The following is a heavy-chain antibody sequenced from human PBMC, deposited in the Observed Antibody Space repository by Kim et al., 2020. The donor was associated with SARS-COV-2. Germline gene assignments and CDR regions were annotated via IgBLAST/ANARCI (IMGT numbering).Heavy chain of an antibody. Sequence: GGSLRLSCAASGFTFSSYWMHWVRPAPGKGLVWVSRINSDGSSTSYADSVKGRFTISRDNAKNTLYLQMNSLRAEDTAVYYCARVGGGYSYGGYYYYGMDVWGQGTTVTVSS. CDR2: INSDGSST. V-gene: IGHV3-74*01. CDR1: GFTFSSYW. CDR3: ARVGGGYSYGGYYYYGMDV. J-gene: IGHJ6*02. D-gene: IGHD5-18*01.